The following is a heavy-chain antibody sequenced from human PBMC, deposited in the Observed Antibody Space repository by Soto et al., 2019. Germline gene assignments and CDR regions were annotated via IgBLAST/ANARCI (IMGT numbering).Heavy chain of an antibody. Sequence: GGSLRLSCEASGLTFRRYWMHWVRQVPGKGLVWVSSINSDGTSSTYADSVKGRFTISRDNAKNTVYLQMNSLRAEDTAVYYCARGSGSLYYFDFWAGGPWSPSPQ. D-gene: IGHD1-26*01. CDR2: INSDGTSS. CDR3: ARGSGSLYYFDF. V-gene: IGHV3-74*03. CDR1: GLTFRRYW. J-gene: IGHJ4*02.